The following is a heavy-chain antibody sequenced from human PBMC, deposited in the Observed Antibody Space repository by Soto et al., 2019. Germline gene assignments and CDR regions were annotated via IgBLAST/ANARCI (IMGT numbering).Heavy chain of an antibody. CDR3: ARLSGCSSTSCYTHMDV. Sequence: PGESLKISCKGSGYSFTSYWIGWVRHMPGKGLEWMGIIYPGDSDTRYSPSFQGQVTISADKSISTAYLQWSSLKASDTAMYYCARLSGCSSTSCYTHMDVWGQGTTVTVSS. J-gene: IGHJ6*02. CDR2: IYPGDSDT. D-gene: IGHD2-2*02. V-gene: IGHV5-51*01. CDR1: GYSFTSYW.